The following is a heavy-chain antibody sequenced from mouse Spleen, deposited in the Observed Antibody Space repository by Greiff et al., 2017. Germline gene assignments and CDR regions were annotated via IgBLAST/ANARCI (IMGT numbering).Heavy chain of an antibody. V-gene: IGHV1-63*01. J-gene: IGHJ3*01. CDR1: GYTFTNYW. D-gene: IGHD4-1*01. CDR2: IYPGGGYT. Sequence: QVHVKQSGAELVRPGTSVKMSCKASGYTFTNYWIGWAKQRPGHGLEWIGDIYPGGGYTNYNEKFKGKATLTADKSSSTAYMQFSSLTSEDSAIYYCASWDWTRFAYWGQGTLVTVSA. CDR3: ASWDWTRFAY.